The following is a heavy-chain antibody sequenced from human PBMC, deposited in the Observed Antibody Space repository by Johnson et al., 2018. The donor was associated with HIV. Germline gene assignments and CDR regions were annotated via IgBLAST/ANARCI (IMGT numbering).Heavy chain of an antibody. CDR1: GFTVSSSY. CDR3: ARGVPFGVVRLGYRAFDI. Sequence: QEKLVESGGGLVQPGGSLRLSCAASGFTVSSSYMSWVRQAPGKGLEWVAVISYDGSNKYYADSVKGRFTISRDNSKNTLYLQMNSLRAEDTAVYYCARGVPFGVVRLGYRAFDIWGQGTMVTVSS. D-gene: IGHD3-3*01. CDR2: ISYDGSNK. J-gene: IGHJ3*02. V-gene: IGHV3-30-3*01.